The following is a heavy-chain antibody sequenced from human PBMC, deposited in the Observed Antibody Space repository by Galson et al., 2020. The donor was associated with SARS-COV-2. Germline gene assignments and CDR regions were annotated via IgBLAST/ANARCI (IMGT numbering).Heavy chain of an antibody. CDR2: ISAYTGDT. D-gene: IGHD2-15*01. J-gene: IGHJ5*02. CDR1: GFTFNIYG. Sequence: ASVKVSCKGSGFTFNIYGISWVRQAPGQGLEWMGWISAYTGDTNYAQNLQGRVTMTTDTSTSTAYMELGSLISDDTALYYCARVPNCSGGRCTEYNWFDPWGQGTLVIVSS. CDR3: ARVPNCSGGRCTEYNWFDP. V-gene: IGHV1-18*04.